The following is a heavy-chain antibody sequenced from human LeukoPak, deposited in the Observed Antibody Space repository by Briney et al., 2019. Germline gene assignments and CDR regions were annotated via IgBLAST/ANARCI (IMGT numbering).Heavy chain of an antibody. CDR2: ITGSGDST. CDR3: AKSPLLMTAAGIFDY. D-gene: IGHD6-13*01. V-gene: IGHV3-23*01. Sequence: PGGSLRLSCAASGFPFSSYAMSWVRQAPGKGRQGVSGITGSGDSTYYADSGKGRFTISRDSSKNTLYLQMHSLRAGDKAIYYCAKSPLLMTAAGIFDYWGQGTLVTVSS. CDR1: GFPFSSYA. J-gene: IGHJ4*02.